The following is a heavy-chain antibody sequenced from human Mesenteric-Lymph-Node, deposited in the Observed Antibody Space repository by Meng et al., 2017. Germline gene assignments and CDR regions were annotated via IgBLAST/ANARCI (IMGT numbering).Heavy chain of an antibody. CDR1: GFTFSSYA. Sequence: GESLKISCAASGFTFSSYAMSWVRQAPGKGLEWVSSIRGTGDTIYYAESVKGRFTISRDNSKNTLYLQMNTLKAEDTAVYYCAKMYYTELAFDYWGQGTLVTVSS. CDR2: IRGTGDTI. CDR3: AKMYYTELAFDY. D-gene: IGHD2-8*01. V-gene: IGHV3-23*01. J-gene: IGHJ4*02.